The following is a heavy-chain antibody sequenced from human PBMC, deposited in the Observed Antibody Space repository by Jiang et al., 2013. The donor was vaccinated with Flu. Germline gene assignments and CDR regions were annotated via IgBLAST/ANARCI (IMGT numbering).Heavy chain of an antibody. CDR1: GFTFSSYG. J-gene: IGHJ4*02. Sequence: VVQPGRSLRLSCAASGFTFSSYGMHWVRQAPGKGLEWVAVIWYDGSNKYYADSVKGRFTISRDNSKNTLYLQMNSLRAEDTAVYYCASGVGATGYWGQGTLVTVSS. CDR2: IWYDGSNK. CDR3: ASGVGATGY. V-gene: IGHV3-33*01. D-gene: IGHD1-26*01.